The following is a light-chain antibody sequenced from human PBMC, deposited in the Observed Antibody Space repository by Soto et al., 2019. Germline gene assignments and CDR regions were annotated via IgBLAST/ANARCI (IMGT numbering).Light chain of an antibody. J-gene: IGLJ1*01. CDR3: CSYAGSSLYV. CDR2: EVS. V-gene: IGLV2-23*02. Sequence: QSVLTQPASVSGSPGQSITIYCTGTSSDVGSYNLVSWYQQHPGKAPKLMIYEVSKRPSGVSNRFSGSKSGNTASLTISGLQAEDEADYYCCSYAGSSLYVFGTGTKVTVL. CDR1: SSDVGSYNL.